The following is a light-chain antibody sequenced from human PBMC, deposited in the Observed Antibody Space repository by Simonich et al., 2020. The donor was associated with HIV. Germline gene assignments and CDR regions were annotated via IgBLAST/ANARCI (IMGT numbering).Light chain of an antibody. J-gene: IGLJ3*02. CDR3: YSAADNNLGV. V-gene: IGLV3-27*01. CDR1: VLAKKY. Sequence: SYELTQPSSVSVSPGQTARITCSGDVLAKKYVRWFQQKPGQAPVLVIYKDSERPSGIPGRFSGSSSGTTVTLTISGAQDEDEADYYCYSAADNNLGVFGGGTKLTVL. CDR2: KDS.